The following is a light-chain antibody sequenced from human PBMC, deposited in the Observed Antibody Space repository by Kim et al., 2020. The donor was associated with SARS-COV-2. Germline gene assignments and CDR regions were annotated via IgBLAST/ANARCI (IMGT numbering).Light chain of an antibody. Sequence: GKTVTISCTRSSGSIDDNSVQWYQQRPCGAPTTVIYEDDQRPSGVSDRFSGSIDNSSNSASLTISGLKTEDEADYYCQSYNRSNVVFGGGTQLTVL. V-gene: IGLV6-57*03. J-gene: IGLJ3*02. CDR1: SGSIDDNS. CDR2: EDD. CDR3: QSYNRSNVV.